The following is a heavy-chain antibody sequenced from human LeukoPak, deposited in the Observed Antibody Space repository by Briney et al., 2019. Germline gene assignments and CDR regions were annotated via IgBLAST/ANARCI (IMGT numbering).Heavy chain of an antibody. CDR3: ASGKFNCSGGSCYNFDC. J-gene: IGHJ4*02. CDR1: GGSFSGYY. CDR2: INHSGST. Sequence: SETLSLTCAVYGGSFSGYYWSWIRQPPGKGLEWIGEINHSGSTNYNPSLKSRVTISVDTSKNQFSLKLSSVTAADTAVYYCASGKFNCSGGSCYNFDCWGQGTLVTVSS. V-gene: IGHV4-34*01. D-gene: IGHD2-15*01.